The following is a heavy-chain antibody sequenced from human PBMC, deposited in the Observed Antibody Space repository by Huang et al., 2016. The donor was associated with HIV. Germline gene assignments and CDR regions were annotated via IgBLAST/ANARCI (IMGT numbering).Heavy chain of an antibody. CDR3: ATNNWNDSYYYFMDV. CDR2: IYHSGST. J-gene: IGHJ6*03. V-gene: IGHV4-39*01. D-gene: IGHD1-20*01. Sequence: QLQLQESGPGLVKPSETLSLTCTVSGGSISSRGYYWGWIRQPPGKGREWIGSIYHSGSTYYNPSLRSRVSIFIDTSKIQFSLKLKSVTPADTAVYYCATNNWNDSYYYFMDVWGKGTTVTVSS. CDR1: GGSISSRGYY.